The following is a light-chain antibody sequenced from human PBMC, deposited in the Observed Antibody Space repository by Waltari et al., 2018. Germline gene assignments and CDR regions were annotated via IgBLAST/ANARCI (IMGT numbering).Light chain of an antibody. V-gene: IGLV3-1*01. J-gene: IGLJ3*02. CDR2: QDT. Sequence: SYELTQPPSVSVSPGQTARITCSGDKLGDKYVYWYQQKAGQSPGVVMYQDTKRPSGIPERFSGSNSGNTATLTISGTQAMDEADYYCQAWDSNTGVFGGGTKLTVL. CDR1: KLGDKY. CDR3: QAWDSNTGV.